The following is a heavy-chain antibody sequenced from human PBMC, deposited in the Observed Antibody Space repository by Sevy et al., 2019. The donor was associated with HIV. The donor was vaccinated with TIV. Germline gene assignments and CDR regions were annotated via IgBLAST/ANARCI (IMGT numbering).Heavy chain of an antibody. CDR3: ARAAIAAAGSNFDY. V-gene: IGHV4-31*03. CDR1: GGSISSGGYY. D-gene: IGHD6-13*01. CDR2: IYYSGST. J-gene: IGHJ4*02. Sequence: SETLSLTCTVSGGSISSGGYYWSWIRQHPGKGLEWIGYIYYSGSTYYNPSLKSRVTISVDTSKNQFPLKLSSVTAADTAVYYCARAAIAAAGSNFDYWGQGTLVTVSS.